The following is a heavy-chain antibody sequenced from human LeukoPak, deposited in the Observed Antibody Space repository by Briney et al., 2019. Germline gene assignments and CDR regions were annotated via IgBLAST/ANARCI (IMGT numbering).Heavy chain of an antibody. D-gene: IGHD2-2*01. CDR1: GFSFSGYS. V-gene: IGHV3-30*02. J-gene: IGHJ4*02. CDR3: AKDLPAAYFDY. CDR2: VRSDGDIK. Sequence: GGSLRLSCAASGFSFSGYSMNWVRQAPGKGLEWVAFVRSDGDIKYYADSVKGRFTISRDNSRTTVYLQMNSLRAEDTAVYHCAKDLPAAYFDYWGQGTLVTVSS.